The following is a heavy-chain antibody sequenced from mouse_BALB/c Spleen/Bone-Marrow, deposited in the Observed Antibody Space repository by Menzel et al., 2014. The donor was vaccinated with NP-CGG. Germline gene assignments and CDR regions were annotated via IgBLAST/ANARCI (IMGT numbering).Heavy chain of an antibody. V-gene: IGHV1-54*01. Sequence: VMLVESGAELVRPGTSVKVSCKASGYAFTNYLIEWVKQRPGQGLEWIGVINPGSGGTNYNEKFKGKATLTADKSSSTAYVQLSSLTSDDSAVYFCARNANWLFAYCGQGTLVTVSA. J-gene: IGHJ3*01. CDR3: ARNANWLFAY. D-gene: IGHD4-1*01. CDR2: INPGSGGT. CDR1: GYAFTNYL.